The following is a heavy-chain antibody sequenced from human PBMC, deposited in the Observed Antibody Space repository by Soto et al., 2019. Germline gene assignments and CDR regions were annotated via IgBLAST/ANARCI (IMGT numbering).Heavy chain of an antibody. CDR2: TYYRSTWYN. Sequence: TRSLTCALSGDSVSSNSAAWNWIRQSPSRGLEWLGRTYYRSTWYNDYAVSVKSRITINPDTSKNQSSLQLNSVTPEDTAVYYCASGWLVRRNGAWFEPWGQGTLATVSA. J-gene: IGHJ5*02. D-gene: IGHD6-19*01. CDR1: GDSVSSNSAA. CDR3: ASGWLVRRNGAWFEP. V-gene: IGHV6-1*01.